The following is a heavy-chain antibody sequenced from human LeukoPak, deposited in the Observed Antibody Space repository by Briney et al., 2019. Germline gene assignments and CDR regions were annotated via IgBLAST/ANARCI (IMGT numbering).Heavy chain of an antibody. D-gene: IGHD3-10*01. V-gene: IGHV4-4*07. CDR1: GGSISSYY. J-gene: IGHJ3*02. CDR2: IYTSGST. Sequence: SETLSLTCTVSGGSISSYYWSWIRQPAGKGLEWIGRIYTSGSTNYNPSLKSRVTMSVDTSMNQFSLKLSSVTAADTAVYYCARDSRGSGSYYLISNAFDIWGQGTMVTVSS. CDR3: ARDSRGSGSYYLISNAFDI.